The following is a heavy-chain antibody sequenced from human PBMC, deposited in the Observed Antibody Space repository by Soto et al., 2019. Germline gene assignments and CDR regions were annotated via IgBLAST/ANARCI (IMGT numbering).Heavy chain of an antibody. V-gene: IGHV1-3*01. CDR1: GYTFTSYA. D-gene: IGHD2-2*01. CDR3: AREGGGCSSTSCSHYYYYGMDV. CDR2: INAGNGNT. Sequence: QVQLVQSGAEVKKPGASVKVSCKASGYTFTSYAMHWVRQAPGQRLEWMGWINAGNGNTKYSQKFQGRVTITRDTSASTAYMERSSLRSEDTAVYYCAREGGGCSSTSCSHYYYYGMDVWGQGTTVTVSS. J-gene: IGHJ6*02.